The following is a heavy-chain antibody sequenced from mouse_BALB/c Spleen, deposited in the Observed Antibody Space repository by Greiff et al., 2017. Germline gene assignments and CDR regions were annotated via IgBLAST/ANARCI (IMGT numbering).Heavy chain of an antibody. Sequence: VQLVESGPGLVAPSQSLSITCTVSGFSLTSYGVHWVRQPPGKGLEWLGVIWAGGSTNYNSALMSRLSISKDNSKSQVFLKMNSLQTDDTDMYYCDITVGATRGFADWGQGTLVTVSA. D-gene: IGHD1-1*01. J-gene: IGHJ3*01. V-gene: IGHV2-9*02. CDR1: GFSLTSYG. CDR3: DITVGATRGFAD. CDR2: IWAGGST.